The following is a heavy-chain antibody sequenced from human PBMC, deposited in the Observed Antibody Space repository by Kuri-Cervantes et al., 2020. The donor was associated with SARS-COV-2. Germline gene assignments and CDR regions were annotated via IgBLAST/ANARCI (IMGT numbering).Heavy chain of an antibody. CDR2: IYSGGST. CDR3: ARDMGGGWFDP. CDR1: GFTVSSNY. V-gene: IGHV3-53*05. Sequence: GESLKISCAASGFTVSSNYMSWVRQAPGKGLEWVSVIYSGGSTYYADSVKGRFTISRDNSKNTLYLKMNSLRAEDTAVYYCARDMGGGWFDPWGQGTMVTVS. J-gene: IGHJ5*02. D-gene: IGHD3-16*01.